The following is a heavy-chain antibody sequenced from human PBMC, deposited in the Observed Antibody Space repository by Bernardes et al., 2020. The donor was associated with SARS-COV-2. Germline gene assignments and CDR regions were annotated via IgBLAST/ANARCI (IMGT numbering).Heavy chain of an antibody. V-gene: IGHV3-33*08. J-gene: IGHJ4*02. CDR2: IWYDGSNK. D-gene: IGHD3-3*01. CDR1: GFTFSSYG. CDR3: ARELAFGVVNTADIDY. Sequence: GGSLRLSCAASGFTFSSYGMHWVRQAPGKGLEWVAAIWYDGSNKYYADSVKGRFTISRDNSKNTLYLQMNSLRAEDTAVYYCARELAFGVVNTADIDYWGQGTLVTVSS.